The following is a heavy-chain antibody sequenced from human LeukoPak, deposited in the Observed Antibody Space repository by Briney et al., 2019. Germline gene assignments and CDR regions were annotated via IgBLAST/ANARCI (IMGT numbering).Heavy chain of an antibody. CDR2: IYYSGST. CDR3: ARAGYYDSSGPQDI. V-gene: IGHV4-59*01. CDR1: GVSISSYY. D-gene: IGHD3-22*01. Sequence: RPSETLSLTCTVSGVSISSYYWSWIRQPPGKGLEWIGYIYYSGSTNYNPSLKSRVTISVDTSKSQFSLKLSSVTAADTAVYYCARAGYYDSSGPQDIWGQGTLVTVSS. J-gene: IGHJ4*02.